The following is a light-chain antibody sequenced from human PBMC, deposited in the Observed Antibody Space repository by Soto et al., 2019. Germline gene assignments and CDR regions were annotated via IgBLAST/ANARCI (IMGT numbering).Light chain of an antibody. Sequence: QSVLTQPPSVSGAPGQRVTISCTGSSSNIGAGYDVHWYQQFPGTAPKLLIYGNSNRPSGVPDRFSGFRSGTSASLAITGLQAEDETDYYCQSYDSSLSGYVFGTGTKLTVL. V-gene: IGLV1-40*01. CDR1: SSNIGAGYD. J-gene: IGLJ1*01. CDR2: GNS. CDR3: QSYDSSLSGYV.